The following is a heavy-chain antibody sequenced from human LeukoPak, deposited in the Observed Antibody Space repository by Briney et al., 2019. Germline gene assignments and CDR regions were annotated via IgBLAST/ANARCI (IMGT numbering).Heavy chain of an antibody. J-gene: IGHJ4*02. D-gene: IGHD6-19*01. CDR3: ARARIAVAGRGFSY. V-gene: IGHV1-2*02. CDR1: GYTFTGSY. Sequence: ASVTVSCKASGYTFTGSYMHWVRQAPGQGLEWMGWINPNSGGTNYAQKFQGRVTMTRDTSISTAYMELSRLRSDDTAVYYCARARIAVAGRGFSYWGQGTLVAVSS. CDR2: INPNSGGT.